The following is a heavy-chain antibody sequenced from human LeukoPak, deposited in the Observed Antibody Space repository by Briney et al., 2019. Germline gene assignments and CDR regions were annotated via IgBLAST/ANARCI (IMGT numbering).Heavy chain of an antibody. CDR2: ISSSSTYI. V-gene: IGHV3-21*01. J-gene: IGHJ6*03. D-gene: IGHD1-26*01. Sequence: GGSLRLSAAASGFTFSTYNMNWVRQAPGKGLEWVSSISSSSTYIYYADSVKGRFTISRDNAKNSLELQMNSLRAEDTAVYFCARATWDPNYYYYMDVWGKGTTVTISS. CDR3: ARATWDPNYYYYMDV. CDR1: GFTFSTYN.